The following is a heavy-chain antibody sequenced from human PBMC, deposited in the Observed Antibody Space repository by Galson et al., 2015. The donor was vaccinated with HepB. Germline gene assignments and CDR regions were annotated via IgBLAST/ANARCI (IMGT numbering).Heavy chain of an antibody. CDR3: AKARVSDYDFWSGPKVFDY. J-gene: IGHJ4*02. Sequence: SLRLSCAASGFTFSSYAMHWVRQAPGKGLEWVAVISYDGSNKYYADSVKGRFTISRDNSKNTLYLQMNSLRAEDTAVYYCAKARVSDYDFWSGPKVFDYWGQGTLVTVSS. V-gene: IGHV3-30*04. CDR1: GFTFSSYA. D-gene: IGHD3-3*01. CDR2: ISYDGSNK.